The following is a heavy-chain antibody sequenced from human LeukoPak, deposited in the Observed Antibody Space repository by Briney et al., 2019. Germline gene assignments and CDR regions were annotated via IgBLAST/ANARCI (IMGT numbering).Heavy chain of an antibody. D-gene: IGHD3-10*01. J-gene: IGHJ5*02. Sequence: GASVTVSCKASGYTFTIYGISWVRQAPGQGLEWMGWISAYNGNTNYAQKLQGRVTMTTDTSTSTAYMELRSLRSDDTAVYYCARVVNYYGSGNWFDHWGQGTLVTVSS. CDR1: GYTFTIYG. CDR2: ISAYNGNT. CDR3: ARVVNYYGSGNWFDH. V-gene: IGHV1-18*01.